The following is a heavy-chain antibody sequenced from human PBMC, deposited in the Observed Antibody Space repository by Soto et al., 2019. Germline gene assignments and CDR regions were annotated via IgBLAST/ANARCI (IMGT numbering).Heavy chain of an antibody. Sequence: QVQLVESGGGVVQPGRSLRLSCAASGFTFSSYAMHWVRQAPGKGLEGVAVISYDGSNKYYADSVKGRFTISRDNSKNTLYLQLNSLRPEDTAVYFCARAPTTVTTSYYFDYWGQGTLVTVSS. J-gene: IGHJ4*02. CDR2: ISYDGSNK. CDR3: ARAPTTVTTSYYFDY. V-gene: IGHV3-30-3*01. D-gene: IGHD4-17*01. CDR1: GFTFSSYA.